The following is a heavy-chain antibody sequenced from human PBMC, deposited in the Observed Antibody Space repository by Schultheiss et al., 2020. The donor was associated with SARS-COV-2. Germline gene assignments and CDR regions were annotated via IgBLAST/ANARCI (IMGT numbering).Heavy chain of an antibody. CDR1: GFTVSSNY. V-gene: IGHV3-23*01. Sequence: GGSLRLSCAASGFTVSSNYMSWVRQAPGKGLEWVSHIGGGEGRAYYADSVKGRFTSSRDDSRATLYLHMNSLRIEDTAVYYCVKDAIARDGRMDFFDYWGQGILVTVSS. J-gene: IGHJ4*02. CDR2: IGGGEGRA. D-gene: IGHD5-24*01. CDR3: VKDAIARDGRMDFFDY.